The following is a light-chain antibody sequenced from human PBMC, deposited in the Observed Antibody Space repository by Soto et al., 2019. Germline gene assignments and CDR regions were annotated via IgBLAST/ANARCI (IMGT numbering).Light chain of an antibody. CDR1: SSDVGNYDL. CDR2: EDN. CDR3: CSYAGSYVV. V-gene: IGLV2-23*01. J-gene: IGLJ2*01. Sequence: QLVLTQPASVSGSPGQSITISCTGSSSDVGNYDLVSWFQHHPGKAPQLIIYEDNKRPSGVSSRFSGSKSGNTASLTISGLQAEDEADYYCCSYAGSYVVFGGGTQLTVL.